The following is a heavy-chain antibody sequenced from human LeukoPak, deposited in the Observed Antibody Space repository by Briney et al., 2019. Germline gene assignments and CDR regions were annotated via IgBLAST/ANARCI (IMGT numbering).Heavy chain of an antibody. J-gene: IGHJ4*02. CDR1: GDTFTTSH. D-gene: IGHD2-8*02. CDR3: VRNLMQFTGLAY. CDR2: INPSGGST. Sequence: GASVKVSCKASGDTFTTSHMHWVRQAPGKGLEWMGKINPSGGSTTYAKQFRGRVSMTRDLSMNTVYVELSSLTSEDTAVYYCVRNLMQFTGLAYWGQGTLVTVSS. V-gene: IGHV1-46*01.